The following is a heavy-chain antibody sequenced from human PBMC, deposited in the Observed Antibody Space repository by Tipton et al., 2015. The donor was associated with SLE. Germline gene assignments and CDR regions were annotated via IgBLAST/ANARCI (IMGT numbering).Heavy chain of an antibody. V-gene: IGHV5-51*03. Sequence: QLVQSGAEVKKPGESLKISCKGSGYRFTSYWIGWVRQMPGKGLECMGIIYPGDSDTRYSPSFQGQVTISADKSISTAYLQWSSLKASDTAMYYCARLRDVVGGSEGAYFDSWGQGTLVTVSS. J-gene: IGHJ4*02. D-gene: IGHD1-26*01. CDR1: GYRFTSYW. CDR2: IYPGDSDT. CDR3: ARLRDVVGGSEGAYFDS.